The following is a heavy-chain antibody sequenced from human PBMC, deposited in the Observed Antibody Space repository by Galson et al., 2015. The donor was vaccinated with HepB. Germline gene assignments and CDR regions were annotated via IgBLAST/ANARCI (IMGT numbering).Heavy chain of an antibody. Sequence: SVKVSCKASGHTFTNYGFNWVRQAPGQGLEWMGWISAYNDNRKYAQNLQGRVTLTTDTSTSTAYMELRSLRSDDTAVYYCMTYYDSGGYYGWWFWGQGTLVTVSS. CDR2: ISAYNDNR. D-gene: IGHD3-22*01. CDR3: MTYYDSGGYYGWWF. CDR1: GHTFTNYG. J-gene: IGHJ4*02. V-gene: IGHV1-18*04.